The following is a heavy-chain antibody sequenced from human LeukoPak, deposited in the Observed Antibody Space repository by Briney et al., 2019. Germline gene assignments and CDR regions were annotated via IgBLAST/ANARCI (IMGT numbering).Heavy chain of an antibody. V-gene: IGHV3-23*01. CDR3: AKGAYPQLALFDY. D-gene: IGHD6-13*01. CDR2: ISGSGGST. CDR1: GFTFISYS. J-gene: IGHJ4*02. Sequence: GSLRLSCAASGFTFISYSMSWVRQAPGKGLEWVSAISGSGGSTYYADSVKGRFTISRDNSKNTLYLQMNSLRAEDTAVYYCAKGAYPQLALFDYWGQGTLVTVSS.